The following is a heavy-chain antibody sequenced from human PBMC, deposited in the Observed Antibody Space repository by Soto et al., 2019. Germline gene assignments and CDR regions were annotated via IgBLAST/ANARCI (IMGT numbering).Heavy chain of an antibody. CDR2: IWYDGSNK. CDR3: TRDIYGSGSSVDY. V-gene: IGHV3-33*01. J-gene: IGHJ4*02. Sequence: QVQLVESGGGVVQPGRSLRLSCAASGFTFSSYGMHWVRPAPGKGLEWVAVIWYDGSNKYYADSVKGRFTISRDNSKNTLYLQMNSLRAEDTAVYYCTRDIYGSGSSVDYWGQGTLVTVCS. D-gene: IGHD3-10*01. CDR1: GFTFSSYG.